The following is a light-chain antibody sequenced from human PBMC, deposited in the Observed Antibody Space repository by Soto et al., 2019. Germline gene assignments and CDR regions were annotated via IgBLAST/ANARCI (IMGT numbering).Light chain of an antibody. V-gene: IGKV3-15*01. CDR2: GAS. CDR1: QSVRSN. CDR3: QQYNNWPPRWT. Sequence: EIVMTQSPATLSVSPGERATLSCRASQSVRSNLAWYQQKPGQAPRLLIYGASTRATGIPARFSGSGSGTEFTLTISSLQSEDFAVYYCQQYNNWPPRWTFGQGTKVDNK. J-gene: IGKJ1*01.